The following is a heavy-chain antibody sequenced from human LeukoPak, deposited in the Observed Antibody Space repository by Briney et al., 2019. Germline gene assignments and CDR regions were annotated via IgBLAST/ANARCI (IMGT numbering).Heavy chain of an antibody. D-gene: IGHD6-6*01. CDR1: GGSISSYY. Sequence: PSETLSLTCTVSGGSISSYYWTWIRQPPGKGLEWIGYIYHSGNTNYNPSLKSRVTISVGTSKNQFSLKVSSVTAADTAVYYCARHSSSSRGWFDPWGQGTLVTVSS. V-gene: IGHV4-59*01. J-gene: IGHJ5*02. CDR2: IYHSGNT. CDR3: ARHSSSSRGWFDP.